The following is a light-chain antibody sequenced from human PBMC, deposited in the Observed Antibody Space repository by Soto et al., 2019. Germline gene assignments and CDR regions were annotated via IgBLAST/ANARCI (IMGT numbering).Light chain of an antibody. V-gene: IGLV1-51*02. CDR3: ATWDSSLSVGV. Sequence: GQKVTISCSGSTSNIGSNSVSWYQHFPGTAPKFLIYENDKRPSGIPDRFSGSKSGTSATLGIAGLQTEDEAHYYCATWDSSLSVGVFGGGTKVTVL. J-gene: IGLJ3*02. CDR2: END. CDR1: TSNIGSNS.